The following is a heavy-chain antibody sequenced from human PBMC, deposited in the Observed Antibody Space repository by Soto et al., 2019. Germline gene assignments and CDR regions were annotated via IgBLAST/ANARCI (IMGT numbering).Heavy chain of an antibody. V-gene: IGHV1-8*01. CDR1: GYTFPSYD. CDR2: MNPNSGNT. J-gene: IGHJ4*02. CDR3: ARGKSFSYGSGSPYDY. D-gene: IGHD3-10*01. Sequence: GAPVKGSRKGSGYTFPSYDKQRVRQGPGQGLEWMGWMNPNSGNTGHAQKFQGRVTMTRNTSISTAYMELSSLRSEDTAVYYCARGKSFSYGSGSPYDYWGQGTRVTVSS.